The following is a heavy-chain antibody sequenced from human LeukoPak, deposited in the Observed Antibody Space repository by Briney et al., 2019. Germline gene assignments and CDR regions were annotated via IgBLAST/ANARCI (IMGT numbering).Heavy chain of an antibody. Sequence: SGTLSLTCAVYGGSFSGYYWSWIRQPPGKGLEWIGEINHSGSTNYNPSLKSRVTISVDTSKNQFSLKLSSVTAADTAVYYCARGDLGDYGDYLNYFDYWGQGTLVTVSS. D-gene: IGHD4-17*01. CDR1: GGSFSGYY. CDR3: ARGDLGDYGDYLNYFDY. V-gene: IGHV4-34*01. J-gene: IGHJ4*02. CDR2: INHSGST.